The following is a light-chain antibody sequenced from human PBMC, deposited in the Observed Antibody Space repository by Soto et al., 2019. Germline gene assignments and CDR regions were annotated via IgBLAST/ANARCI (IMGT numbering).Light chain of an antibody. Sequence: EIVLTQSPGTLSLSPGERATLSCRASQSVSGNYFAWYQQKRSQTPRLLIYGVSTRATGIPDRFSGSGSGTDFTLTISSLEPEDFAVYYCQQRSNWPLTFGGGTKVDIK. V-gene: IGKV3D-20*02. CDR3: QQRSNWPLT. J-gene: IGKJ4*01. CDR2: GVS. CDR1: QSVSGNY.